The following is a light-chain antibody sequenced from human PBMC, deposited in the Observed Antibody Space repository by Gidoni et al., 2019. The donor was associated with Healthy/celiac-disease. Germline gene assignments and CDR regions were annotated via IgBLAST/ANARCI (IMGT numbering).Light chain of an antibody. Sequence: QSLLSHPPSASGTPGQRVTISCSGSSSNIGSNTVNWYQQLPGTAPKLLIYSNNQRPSGVPDRFSGSKSGTSASLAISGLQSEDEADYYCAAWDDSLNGVVFGGGTKLTVL. CDR2: SNN. CDR3: AAWDDSLNGVV. CDR1: SSNIGSNT. J-gene: IGLJ2*01. V-gene: IGLV1-44*01.